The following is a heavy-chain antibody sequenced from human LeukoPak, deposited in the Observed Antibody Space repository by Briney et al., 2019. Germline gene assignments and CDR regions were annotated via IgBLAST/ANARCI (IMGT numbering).Heavy chain of an antibody. CDR2: IGDDGRKK. V-gene: IGHV3-30*02. CDR3: AKDLPYSFGD. Sequence: GGSLRLSCAASGFTFSSYGMHWVRQAPGKGLEWVAFIGDDGRKKHYADSVKGRFTISRDNSKNTLYLQMNSLRAEDTAVYYCAKDLPYSFGDWGQGTLVTVSS. CDR1: GFTFSSYG. D-gene: IGHD5-18*01. J-gene: IGHJ4*02.